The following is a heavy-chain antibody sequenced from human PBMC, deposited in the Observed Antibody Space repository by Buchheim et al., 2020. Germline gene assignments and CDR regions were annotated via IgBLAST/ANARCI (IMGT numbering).Heavy chain of an antibody. CDR1: GFTFSDVW. V-gene: IGHV3-15*01. D-gene: IGHD2-15*01. CDR2: IKSKTAGETT. J-gene: IGHJ4*02. Sequence: EVQLVESGGGLVKPGACLRLSCAASGFTFSDVWMSWVRQAPGKGLEWVGRIKSKTAGETTDYAEPVKGRFSISRADSKHTLYLQMSSLKTEDTAVYFCITGVVGAPYTFFWGQGTL. CDR3: ITGVVGAPYTFF.